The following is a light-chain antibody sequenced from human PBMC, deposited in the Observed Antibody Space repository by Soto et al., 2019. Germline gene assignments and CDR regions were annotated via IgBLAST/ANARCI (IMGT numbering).Light chain of an antibody. V-gene: IGKV3-15*01. Sequence: ILMTQSPATVSVSPGESATLSCRASQNIYYNVAWYQHRPGQAPRLLIYRASTRAPGVPARFSGSGSGTEFTLTISSLQPADVPVYSCLQYHNLWAFGQGNKVEI. CDR1: QNIYYN. CDR3: LQYHNLWA. CDR2: RAS. J-gene: IGKJ1*01.